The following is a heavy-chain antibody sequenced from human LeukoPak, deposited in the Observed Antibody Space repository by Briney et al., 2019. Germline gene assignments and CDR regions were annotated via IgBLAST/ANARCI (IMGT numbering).Heavy chain of an antibody. Sequence: XDYYXSXIRQAPXKXXEWVSYISSSGSTIYYADSVKGRFTISRDNAKNSMYLQMNSLRAGDTAVYYXXXXXXXXXXXXXSXXXXPWGQGXLXTVSS. V-gene: IGHV3-11*04. CDR2: ISSSGSTI. CDR1: XDYY. J-gene: IGHJ5*02. CDR3: XXXXXXXXXXXXSXXXXP.